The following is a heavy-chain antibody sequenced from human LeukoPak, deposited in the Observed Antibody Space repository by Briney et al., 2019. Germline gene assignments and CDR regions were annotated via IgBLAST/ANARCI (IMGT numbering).Heavy chain of an antibody. CDR1: GLIFSDYG. Sequence: GGSLRLSCAASGLIFSDYGMRWVRQAPGKGLEWGAVIWYDGSKNSYADSVKGRFTISRDNTKNTLYLQMNSLRPDDTAVYYCTRDIKSVYFDFWGQGTLVTVSS. D-gene: IGHD3-10*01. J-gene: IGHJ4*02. CDR2: IWYDGSKN. CDR3: TRDIKSVYFDF. V-gene: IGHV3-33*01.